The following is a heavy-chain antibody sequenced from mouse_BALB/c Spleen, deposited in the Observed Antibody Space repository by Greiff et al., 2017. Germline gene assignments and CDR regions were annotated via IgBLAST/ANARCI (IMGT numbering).Heavy chain of an antibody. J-gene: IGHJ3*01. CDR2: IWAGGST. D-gene: IGHD2-14*01. Sequence: VKLMESGPGLVAPSQSLSITCTVSGFSLTSYGVHWVRQPPGKGLEWLGVIWAGGSTNYNSALMSRLSISKDNSKSQVFLKMNSLQTDDTAMYYCASYYRYDGPAWFAYWGQGTLVTVSA. CDR3: ASYYRYDGPAWFAY. V-gene: IGHV2-9*02. CDR1: GFSLTSYG.